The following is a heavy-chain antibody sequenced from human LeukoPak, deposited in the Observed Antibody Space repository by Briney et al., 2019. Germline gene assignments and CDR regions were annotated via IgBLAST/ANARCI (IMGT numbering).Heavy chain of an antibody. Sequence: PGRSLRLSCAASGFTFDDYAMHWVRQAPGKGLEWVSGITWNGGSIGYADSVKGRFTISRDNAKNSLYLQMNSLRAEDTAFYYCAKDGGYYGSGSYYHYYGMDVWGQGTTVTVSS. CDR2: ITWNGGSI. V-gene: IGHV3-9*01. CDR1: GFTFDDYA. D-gene: IGHD3-10*01. J-gene: IGHJ6*02. CDR3: AKDGGYYGSGSYYHYYGMDV.